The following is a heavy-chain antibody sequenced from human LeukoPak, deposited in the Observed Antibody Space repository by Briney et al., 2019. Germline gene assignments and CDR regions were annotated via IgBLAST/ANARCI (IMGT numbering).Heavy chain of an antibody. CDR1: GGSISSSNYY. J-gene: IGHJ3*02. Sequence: SETLSLTCTVSGGSISSSNYYWGWVRQPPGKGLEWIGSIYYSGSTYYNPSLRSRVTMSVDTSKNQFSLRLSSVTAADTAVYYCARGIAVAGPSPKDAIDIWGQGTMVTVSS. V-gene: IGHV4-39*07. D-gene: IGHD6-19*01. CDR3: ARGIAVAGPSPKDAIDI. CDR2: IYYSGST.